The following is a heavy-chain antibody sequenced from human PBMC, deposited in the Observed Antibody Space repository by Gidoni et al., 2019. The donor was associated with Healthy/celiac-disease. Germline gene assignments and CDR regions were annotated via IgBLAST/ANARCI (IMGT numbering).Heavy chain of an antibody. CDR1: GGSFSGYY. Sequence: QVQLQQWGAGLLKPSETLSLTCAVYGGSFSGYYWSWIRQPPGKGLEWIGEINHSGSTNYNPSLKSRVTISVDTSKNQFSLKLSSVTAADTAVYYCARVRVGARRYYFDYWGQGTLVTVSS. J-gene: IGHJ4*02. D-gene: IGHD1-26*01. CDR3: ARVRVGARRYYFDY. V-gene: IGHV4-34*01. CDR2: INHSGST.